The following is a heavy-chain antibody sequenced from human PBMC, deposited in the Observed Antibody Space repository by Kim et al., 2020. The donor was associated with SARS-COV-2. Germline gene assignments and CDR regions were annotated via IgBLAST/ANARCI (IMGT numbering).Heavy chain of an antibody. CDR1: GGSISSYY. CDR3: ARRGGIGWSDAFDI. V-gene: IGHV4-59*08. J-gene: IGHJ3*02. Sequence: SETLSLTCSVSGGSISSYYWSWIRQPPGKGLEWIGFINNSGSTKYNPSLKTRVTISADTSKKHPPLMLSSVTAADTAVYYCARRGGIGWSDAFDIWGQGTVVTVSS. D-gene: IGHD6-19*01. CDR2: INNSGST.